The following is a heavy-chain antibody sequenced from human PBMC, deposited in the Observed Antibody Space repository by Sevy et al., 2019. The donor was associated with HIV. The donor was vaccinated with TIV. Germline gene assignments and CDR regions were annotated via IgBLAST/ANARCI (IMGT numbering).Heavy chain of an antibody. CDR3: AKDLTAYYYDSSGHFDAVDI. CDR1: GFTCSSYA. D-gene: IGHD3-22*01. J-gene: IGHJ3*02. Sequence: GGSLRLSCAASGFTCSSYAMSWVRQAPGKGLEWVSAISGSGGSTYYADSVKGRFTISRDNSKNTLYLQMNSLRAEDMAVYYCAKDLTAYYYDSSGHFDAVDIWGQGTMVTVSS. V-gene: IGHV3-23*01. CDR2: ISGSGGST.